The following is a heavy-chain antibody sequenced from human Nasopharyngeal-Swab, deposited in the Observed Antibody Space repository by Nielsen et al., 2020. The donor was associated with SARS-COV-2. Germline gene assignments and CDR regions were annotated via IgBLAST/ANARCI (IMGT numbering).Heavy chain of an antibody. CDR1: GFTFSSYA. J-gene: IGHJ6*02. Sequence: ETLSLTCAASGFTFSSYAMSWVRQAPGKGLEWVSAISGSGGSTYYADSVKGRFTISRDNSKNTLYLQMNSLRAEDTAVYYCAKDLAAQNYYYGMDVWGQGTTVTVSS. CDR2: ISGSGGST. D-gene: IGHD6-6*01. V-gene: IGHV3-23*01. CDR3: AKDLAAQNYYYGMDV.